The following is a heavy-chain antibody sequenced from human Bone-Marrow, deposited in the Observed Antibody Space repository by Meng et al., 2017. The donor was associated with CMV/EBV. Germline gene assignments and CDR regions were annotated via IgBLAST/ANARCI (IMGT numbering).Heavy chain of an antibody. D-gene: IGHD2-15*01. J-gene: IGHJ4*02. Sequence: GESLKISCAASGFTFSSYSMNWVRQAPGKGLEWVSSISSSSSYIYYADSVKGRFTISRHNAKNSLYLQMNSLRAEDTAVYYCARVVVVVGADYWGQGTLVTVSS. CDR3: ARVVVVVGADY. CDR2: ISSSSSYI. CDR1: GFTFSSYS. V-gene: IGHV3-21*01.